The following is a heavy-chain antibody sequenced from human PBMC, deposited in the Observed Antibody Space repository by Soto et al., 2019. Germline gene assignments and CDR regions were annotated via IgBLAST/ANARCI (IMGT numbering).Heavy chain of an antibody. V-gene: IGHV4-39*07. J-gene: IGHJ5*02. Sequence: SETLSLTCTVSGGSISSSSYYWGWIRQPPGKGLEWIGSIYYSGSTYYNPSLKSRVTISVDTSKNQFSLKLSSVTAADTAVYYCARDSGSIAARRFDPWGQGTLVTVSS. CDR3: ARDSGSIAARRFDP. CDR1: GGSISSSSYY. CDR2: IYYSGST. D-gene: IGHD6-6*01.